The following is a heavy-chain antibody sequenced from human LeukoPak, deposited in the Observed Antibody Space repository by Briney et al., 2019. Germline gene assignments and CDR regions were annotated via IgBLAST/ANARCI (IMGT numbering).Heavy chain of an antibody. CDR2: ISSSSSYI. CDR3: ARETYYYDSSGYLSHAFDI. J-gene: IGHJ3*02. Sequence: PGGSLRLSCAASGFTFSSYSMNWVRQAPGKGLEWVSSISSSSSYIYYADSVKGRFTISRDNAKNSLYLQMNSLRAEDTAVYYCARETYYYDSSGYLSHAFDIWGQGTMVTVSS. CDR1: GFTFSSYS. D-gene: IGHD3-22*01. V-gene: IGHV3-21*01.